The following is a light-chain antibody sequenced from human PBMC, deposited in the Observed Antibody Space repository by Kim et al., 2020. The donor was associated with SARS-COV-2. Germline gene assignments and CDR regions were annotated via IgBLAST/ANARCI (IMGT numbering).Light chain of an antibody. CDR2: YDS. V-gene: IGLV3-21*04. CDR3: QVWDNSRDHVI. CDR1: NIGSQT. Sequence: SYELTQPPSVSVAPGKTATITCGINNIGSQTVHWYQHKPGQAPVLVIHYDSDRPAGITERFSGSFSANLATLHIARVEAGDEADYYCQVWDNSRDHVIFGGGTQLTVL. J-gene: IGLJ2*01.